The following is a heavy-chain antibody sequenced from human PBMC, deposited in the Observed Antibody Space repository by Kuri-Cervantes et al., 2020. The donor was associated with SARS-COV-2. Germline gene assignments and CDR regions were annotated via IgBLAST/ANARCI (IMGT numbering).Heavy chain of an antibody. Sequence: ESLKISCTVSGGSISSYYWSWIRQPPGKGLEWIGYIYYSGSTNYNPSLKSRVTISVDTSKNQSSLKLSSVTAADTAVYYCAGRSGWYTYYYYGMDVWGQGTTVTVSS. D-gene: IGHD6-19*01. CDR2: IYYSGST. V-gene: IGHV4-59*01. J-gene: IGHJ6*02. CDR3: AGRSGWYTYYYYGMDV. CDR1: GGSISSYY.